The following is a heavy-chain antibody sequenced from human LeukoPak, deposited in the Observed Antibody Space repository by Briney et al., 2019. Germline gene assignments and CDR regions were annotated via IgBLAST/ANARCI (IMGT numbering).Heavy chain of an antibody. V-gene: IGHV3-23*01. J-gene: IGHJ4*02. CDR2: ISGSGGST. CDR1: GFTFSSYA. CDR3: AKDLLVLRYFDWLLSGLDY. D-gene: IGHD3-9*01. Sequence: EGSLRLSCAASGFTFSSYAMSWVRQAPGKGLEWVSAISGSGGSTYYADSVKGRFTISRDNSKNTLYLQMNSLRAEDTAVYYCAKDLLVLRYFDWLLSGLDYWGQGTLVTVSS.